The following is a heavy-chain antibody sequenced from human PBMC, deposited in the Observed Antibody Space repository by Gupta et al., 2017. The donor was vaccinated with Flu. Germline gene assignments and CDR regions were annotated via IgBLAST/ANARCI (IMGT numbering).Heavy chain of an antibody. Sequence: EVQLLESGGGLVKPGGFLRLSCAAFGFSFSKFDVNWVRQAQGKGLEWVAGSIASGGTTNYAGSVAGRFIISRDNSKNTMDLQMNSLRAEDTAIYYCAKRGGSFSFYGLDAWGQGTTVTVSS. J-gene: IGHJ6*02. CDR2: SIASGGTT. CDR1: GFSFSKFD. V-gene: IGHV3-23*01. CDR3: AKRGGSFSFYGLDA. D-gene: IGHD5-12*01.